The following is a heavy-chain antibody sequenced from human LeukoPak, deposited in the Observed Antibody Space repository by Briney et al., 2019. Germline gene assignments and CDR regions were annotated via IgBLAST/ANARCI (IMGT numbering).Heavy chain of an antibody. CDR2: IKQDGSEK. D-gene: IGHD3-10*01. Sequence: PGGSLRLSCAASGFTFSSYEMNWVRQAPGKGLEWVANIKQDGSEKYYVDSVKGRFTISRDNAKNSLYLQMNRLRVEDTAVYYCARIRFGESYAPKSYYYYMDVWGIGTTVTISS. CDR3: ARIRFGESYAPKSYYYYMDV. J-gene: IGHJ6*03. V-gene: IGHV3-7*01. CDR1: GFTFSSYE.